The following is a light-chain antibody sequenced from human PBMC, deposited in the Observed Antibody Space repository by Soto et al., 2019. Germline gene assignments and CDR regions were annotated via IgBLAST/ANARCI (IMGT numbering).Light chain of an antibody. CDR2: AAS. V-gene: IGKV1-27*01. Sequence: DIQMTQSPTSLSASVGARVTITCRASQDIRTFVAWYQQKPGKAPKLLIYAASTLQSGVPSRFSGSGSGTDFTLTINSLQPEDVATSSCQKYSSVPVFGPGTKVEIK. CDR3: QKYSSVPV. J-gene: IGKJ3*01. CDR1: QDIRTF.